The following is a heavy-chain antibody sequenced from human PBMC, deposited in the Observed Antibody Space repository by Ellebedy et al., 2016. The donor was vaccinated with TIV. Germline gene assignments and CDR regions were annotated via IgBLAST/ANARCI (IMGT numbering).Heavy chain of an antibody. CDR3: ARDQWLGRAYYFDY. Sequence: GESLKISCAASGFTFSNYWMTWVRQAPGKGLEWVANIKQDGSERYYVDSVKGRFAISGDNAKNSLYLQMNSLGDEDTAVYYCARDQWLGRAYYFDYWGQGTLVTVSS. V-gene: IGHV3-7*01. J-gene: IGHJ4*02. D-gene: IGHD6-19*01. CDR1: GFTFSNYW. CDR2: IKQDGSER.